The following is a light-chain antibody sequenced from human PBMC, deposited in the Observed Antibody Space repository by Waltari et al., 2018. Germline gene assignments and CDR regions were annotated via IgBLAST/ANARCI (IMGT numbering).Light chain of an antibody. Sequence: EIVMTQPPATLSVSPGEGATLSCRASPTVGGNLAWYQQNPGQAPRLIMHDAATRATGTPARFSGSGSGTEFTLTISSLQSEDFAVYYCQQYSTWPPATFGQGTKVEIK. CDR1: PTVGGN. CDR2: DAA. CDR3: QQYSTWPPAT. V-gene: IGKV3-15*01. J-gene: IGKJ1*01.